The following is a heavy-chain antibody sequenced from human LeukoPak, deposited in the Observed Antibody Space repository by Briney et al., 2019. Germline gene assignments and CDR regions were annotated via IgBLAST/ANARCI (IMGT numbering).Heavy chain of an antibody. CDR1: GYTFTSYG. J-gene: IGHJ4*02. CDR3: ARDLLVVVDATRSHYDDY. CDR2: ISAYNGNT. D-gene: IGHD2-15*01. V-gene: IGHV1-18*01. Sequence: ASVKVSCKASGYTFTSYGISWVRQAPGQGLEGMGWISAYNGNTNYAQKLQGRVTMTTDTSTSTAYMELRSLRSDDTAVYYCARDLLVVVDATRSHYDDYWGQGTQVTVSS.